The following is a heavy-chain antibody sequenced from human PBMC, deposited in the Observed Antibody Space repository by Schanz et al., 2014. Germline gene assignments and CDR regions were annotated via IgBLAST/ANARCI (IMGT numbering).Heavy chain of an antibody. J-gene: IGHJ3*02. CDR3: AKGRFGELSAFDI. D-gene: IGHD3-10*01. V-gene: IGHV3-23*01. CDR1: GFTFSSYA. CDR2: ISGSGGST. Sequence: EVQLLESGGGLVQPGGSLRLSCAASGFTFSSYAMSWVRQAPGKGLEWVSAISGSGGSTYYADSVKGRFTISRNNSKNTLYLQMNSLRAEDTAVYYCAKGRFGELSAFDIWGRGTMVTVSS.